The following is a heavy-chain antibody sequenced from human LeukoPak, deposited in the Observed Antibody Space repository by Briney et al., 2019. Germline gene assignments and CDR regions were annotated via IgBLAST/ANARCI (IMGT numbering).Heavy chain of an antibody. CDR2: ISGSSYI. V-gene: IGHV3-21*01. CDR3: AKGSRAVGATHGLDY. Sequence: GGSLRLSCAASGFTFSSYTVNWIRQAPGKGLEWVSSISGSSYIYYADSVRGRFTISRDNAKNSAYLQMNSLRAEDTAVYYCAKGSRAVGATHGLDYWGQGTLVTVSS. CDR1: GFTFSSYT. D-gene: IGHD1-26*01. J-gene: IGHJ4*02.